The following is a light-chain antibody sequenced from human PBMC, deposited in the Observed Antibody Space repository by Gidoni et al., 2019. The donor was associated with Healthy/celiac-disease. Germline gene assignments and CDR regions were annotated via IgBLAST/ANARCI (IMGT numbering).Light chain of an antibody. CDR2: AAS. CDR3: QQCYSTGA. CDR1: QSISSY. Sequence: DMQMTQSPSSLSASVGDRVTITCRASQSISSYLNWYQQKPGKAPKLLIYAASSLQSGVPSRFSGSGSGTEFTLTISSLQPEDFATYYCQQCYSTGAFGPGTKVEIK. J-gene: IGKJ3*01. V-gene: IGKV1-39*01.